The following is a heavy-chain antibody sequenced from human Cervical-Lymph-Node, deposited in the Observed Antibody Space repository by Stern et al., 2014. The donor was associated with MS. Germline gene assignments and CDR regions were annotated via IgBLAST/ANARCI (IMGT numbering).Heavy chain of an antibody. CDR2: VHYSGTT. CDR1: GGSISSGEYY. CDR3: SRDADAYSLVFGY. J-gene: IGHJ4*02. Sequence: VQLLESGPGLVKSSQTLSLTCAVSGGSISSGEYYWSWIRQSPGKGLEWIGYVHYSGTTYYNPSLKSRVTISVDTSKNQFSLKLSSVTAADTAVYYCSRDADAYSLVFGYWGRGTLVTVSS. D-gene: IGHD5-24*01. V-gene: IGHV4-30-4*01.